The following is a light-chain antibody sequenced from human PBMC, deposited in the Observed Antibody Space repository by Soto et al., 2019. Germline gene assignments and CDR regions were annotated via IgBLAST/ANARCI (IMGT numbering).Light chain of an antibody. V-gene: IGKV3-15*01. J-gene: IGKJ4*02. CDR3: QQYKHWPHT. CDR2: DAS. CDR1: QSVGSK. Sequence: EIVMTQSPATLSVSPGERATLSCKASQSVGSKLGWYQQKPGQAPRLLIFDASTRATGLPARFSGSGSGTEVTLTISRLQSEDSAIYYLQQYKHWPHTFGGGTKVDIK.